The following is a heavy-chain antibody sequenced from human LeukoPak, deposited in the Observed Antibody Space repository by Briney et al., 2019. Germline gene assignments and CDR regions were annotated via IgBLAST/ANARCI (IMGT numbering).Heavy chain of an antibody. V-gene: IGHV4-39*07. CDR2: IYYSGST. Sequence: SETLSLTCTVSGGSISSSSYYWGWIRQLPGKGLEWIGSIYYSGSTYYNPSLKSRVTISVDTSKNQFSLKLSSVTAADTAVYYCARSASGSYFWFDPWGQGTLVTVSS. D-gene: IGHD1-26*01. CDR3: ARSASGSYFWFDP. CDR1: GGSISSSSYY. J-gene: IGHJ5*02.